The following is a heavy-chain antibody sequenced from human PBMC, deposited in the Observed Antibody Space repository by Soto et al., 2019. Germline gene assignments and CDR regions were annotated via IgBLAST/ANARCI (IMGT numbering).Heavy chain of an antibody. CDR2: ISYDGSNK. V-gene: IGHV3-30*18. CDR3: AKDRGSSSPQDYYYGMDV. Sequence: QVQLVESGGGVVQPGRSLRLSCAASGFTFSSYGMHWVRQAPGKGLERVAVISYDGSNKYYADSVKGRFTISRDNSKNTLYLQMNSLRAEDTAVYYCAKDRGSSSPQDYYYGMDVWGQGTTVTVSS. CDR1: GFTFSSYG. D-gene: IGHD6-6*01. J-gene: IGHJ6*02.